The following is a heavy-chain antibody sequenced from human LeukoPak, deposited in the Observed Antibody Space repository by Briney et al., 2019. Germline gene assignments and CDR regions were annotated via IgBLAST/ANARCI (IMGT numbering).Heavy chain of an antibody. CDR2: IYTSGST. D-gene: IGHD7-27*01. J-gene: IGHJ3*02. Sequence: PSETLSLTCTVSGGSISSGSYYWSWIRQPAGKGLEWMGRIYTSGSTNYNPSLKSRVTISVDTSKNQFSLKLSSVTAADTAVYYCAREVKLGSAFDIWGQGTMVTVSS. CDR1: GGSISSGSYY. CDR3: AREVKLGSAFDI. V-gene: IGHV4-61*02.